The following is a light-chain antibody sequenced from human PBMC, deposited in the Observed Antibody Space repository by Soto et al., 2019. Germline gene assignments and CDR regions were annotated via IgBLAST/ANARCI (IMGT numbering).Light chain of an antibody. Sequence: IGLTQSPGSLSLHPGEIVTLACRASQSVSNNYLAWYQQKPGQAPRLLIYGASNRATGIPDRFSGSGSGTDFTLTISRLEPEDFAVYYCQQYGSSGTFGQGTKVDIK. CDR3: QQYGSSGT. CDR1: QSVSNNY. J-gene: IGKJ1*01. V-gene: IGKV3-20*01. CDR2: GAS.